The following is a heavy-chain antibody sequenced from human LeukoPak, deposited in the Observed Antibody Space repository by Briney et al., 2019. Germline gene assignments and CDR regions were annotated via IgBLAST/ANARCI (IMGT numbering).Heavy chain of an antibody. CDR2: ISANGAGT. V-gene: IGHV3-23*01. D-gene: IGHD6-19*01. CDR1: GFTFSSYA. J-gene: IGHJ4*02. Sequence: GGSLRLSCAASGFTFSSYAMGWVRQAPGKGLEWVSSISANGAGTYYADSVKGRFTISRDNSKNTVCLQMNSLRAEDTAVYYCAKDSGNSGWYVDNWGQGTLVTVSS. CDR3: AKDSGNSGWYVDN.